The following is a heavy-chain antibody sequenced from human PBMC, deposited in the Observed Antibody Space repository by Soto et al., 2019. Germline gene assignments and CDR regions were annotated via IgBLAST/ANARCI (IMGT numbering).Heavy chain of an antibody. V-gene: IGHV3-7*05. D-gene: IGHD3-10*01. CDR1: EFTFIGSW. CDR3: ATTGGY. J-gene: IGHJ4*02. CDR2: IKQDGSEK. Sequence: EVQLVESGGGLVQPGGSLRLSCAASEFTFIGSWMKWVRQAPGRGLAWVATIKQDGSEKYYVDSAKGRFTISRDTAKNSLYLQMNRLRAEDTAVYYCATTGGYWGQGTLVTVSS.